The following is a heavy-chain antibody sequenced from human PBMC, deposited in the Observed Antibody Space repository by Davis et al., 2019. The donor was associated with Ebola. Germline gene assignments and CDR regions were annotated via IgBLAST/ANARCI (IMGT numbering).Heavy chain of an antibody. CDR2: ISSNGGST. V-gene: IGHV3-64D*08. CDR1: GFTFSSYA. Sequence: PGGSLRLSCSASGFTFSSYAMHWVRQAPGKGLEYVSAISSNGGSTYYADSVKGRFTISRDNSKNTLYLQMSSLRAEDTAVYYCARALYCSGGSCYSPYYYYGMDVWGQGTTVTVSS. J-gene: IGHJ6*02. CDR3: ARALYCSGGSCYSPYYYYGMDV. D-gene: IGHD2-15*01.